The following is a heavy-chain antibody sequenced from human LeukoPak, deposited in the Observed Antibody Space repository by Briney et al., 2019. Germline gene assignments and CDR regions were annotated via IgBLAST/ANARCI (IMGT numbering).Heavy chain of an antibody. CDR3: AREGTSGGLNWLDP. CDR1: GGSISSYY. Sequence: SETLSLTCTVSGGSISSYYWSWIRQPAGKGLEWIGRIYTSGSTNYNPSLKSRVTMSVDTSKNQFSLRLSSVNAADTAVYFCAREGTSGGLNWLDPWGQGSLVTVSS. V-gene: IGHV4-4*07. CDR2: IYTSGST. D-gene: IGHD3-10*01. J-gene: IGHJ5*02.